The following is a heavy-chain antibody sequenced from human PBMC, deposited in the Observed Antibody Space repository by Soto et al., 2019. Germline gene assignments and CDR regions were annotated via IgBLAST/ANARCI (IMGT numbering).Heavy chain of an antibody. CDR3: ARDRYCSGGSCYSAEYFQH. CDR1: GGTFSSYT. V-gene: IGHV1-69*08. Sequence: QVQLVQSGAEVKKPGSSVKVSCKASGGTFSSYTISWVRQAPGQGLEWMGRIIPILGIANYAQKFQGRVTITADKSTSTAYMGLSSLRSEDTAVYYCARDRYCSGGSCYSAEYFQHWGQGTLVTVSS. D-gene: IGHD2-15*01. CDR2: IIPILGIA. J-gene: IGHJ1*01.